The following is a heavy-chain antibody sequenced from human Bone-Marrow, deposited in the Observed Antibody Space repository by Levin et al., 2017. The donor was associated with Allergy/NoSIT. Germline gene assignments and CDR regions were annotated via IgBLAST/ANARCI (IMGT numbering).Heavy chain of an antibody. CDR2: ISWNGGTV. CDR1: GLIFEDYG. Sequence: PGGSLRLSCAASGLIFEDYGLHWVRQGPGKGLEWVSGISWNGGTVDYADSVKGRFTISRDNAKNTLYLEMDSLKSEDTALYYCATASDGLFDHWGQGTLVNVSS. J-gene: IGHJ4*02. CDR3: ATASDGLFDH. V-gene: IGHV3-9*01.